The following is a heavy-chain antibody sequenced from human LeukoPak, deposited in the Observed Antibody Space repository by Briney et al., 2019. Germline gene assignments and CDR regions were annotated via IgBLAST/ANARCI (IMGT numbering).Heavy chain of an antibody. CDR3: AREAHSSGWYPLHFDY. CDR2: IYYSRST. CDR1: GDSISNSSYY. D-gene: IGHD6-19*01. J-gene: IGHJ4*02. V-gene: IGHV4-39*07. Sequence: PSETLSLTCTVSGDSISNSSYYWGWIRQPPGKGLEWIGSIYYSRSTYYNPSLKSRVSISVDTSKNQFSLKLSSMTAADTAVYYCAREAHSSGWYPLHFDYWGQGTLVTVSS.